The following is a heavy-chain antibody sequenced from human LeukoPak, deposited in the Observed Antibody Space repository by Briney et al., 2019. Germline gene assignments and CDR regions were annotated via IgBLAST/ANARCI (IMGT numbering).Heavy chain of an antibody. V-gene: IGHV3-7*03. J-gene: IGHJ4*02. CDR3: AKNPIGWLLAYYFDY. CDR1: GFTFSSYW. CDR2: IKQDGSEK. Sequence: GGSLRLSCAASGFTFSSYWMSWVHQAPGKGLEWVANIKQDGSEKYYVDSVKGRFTISRDNSKNTLYLQMNSLRAEDTAVYYCAKNPIGWLLAYYFDYWGQGTLVTVSS. D-gene: IGHD3-22*01.